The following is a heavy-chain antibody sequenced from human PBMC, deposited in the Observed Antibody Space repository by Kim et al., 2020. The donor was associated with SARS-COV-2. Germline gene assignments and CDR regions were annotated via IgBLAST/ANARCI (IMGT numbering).Heavy chain of an antibody. V-gene: IGHV3-64D*08. CDR3: VDDYWSYDY. J-gene: IGHJ4*02. Sequence: SQKDRFTISRDKSKNTIYLQMTSLTTEDTAVYYCVDDYWSYDYWGQGTLVTVSS. D-gene: IGHD3-10*01.